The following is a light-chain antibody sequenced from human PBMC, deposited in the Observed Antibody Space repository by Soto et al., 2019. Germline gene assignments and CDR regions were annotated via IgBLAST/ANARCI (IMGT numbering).Light chain of an antibody. CDR1: SSDVGGYNY. CDR3: SSYTSSSTPRYV. V-gene: IGLV2-14*01. Sequence: QSALAQPASVPGSPGQAITISCTGTSSDVGGYNYVSWYQQHPGKAPKLMIYDVSNRPSGVSNRFSGSKSGNTASLTISGLRAEDEADYYCSSYTSSSTPRYVFGTGTKLTVL. CDR2: DVS. J-gene: IGLJ1*01.